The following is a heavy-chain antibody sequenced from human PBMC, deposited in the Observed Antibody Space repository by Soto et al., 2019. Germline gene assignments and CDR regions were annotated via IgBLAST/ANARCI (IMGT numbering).Heavy chain of an antibody. CDR3: ARHMRDIVATTDAFDI. CDR1: GGSISSYY. J-gene: IGHJ3*02. CDR2: IYYSGST. D-gene: IGHD5-12*01. V-gene: IGHV4-59*08. Sequence: PSETLSLTCTVSGGSISSYYWSWIRQPPGKGLEWIGYIYYSGSTNYNPSLKSRVTISVDTSKNQFSLKLSSVTAADTAVYYCARHMRDIVATTDAFDIWGQGTMVTVSS.